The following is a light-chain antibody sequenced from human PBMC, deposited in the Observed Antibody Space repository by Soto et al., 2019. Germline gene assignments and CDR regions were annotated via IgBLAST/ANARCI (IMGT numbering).Light chain of an antibody. CDR1: QGIGSY. Sequence: IQLTQSPSSLSASVGDRVTITCRASQGIGSYLAWYQQKPGEAPKLLIFAASTLQSGVPSRFSGSGSGTDFTLTITSMQAEDFAHYYCQQLRTYPSTFGGGTKVDI. J-gene: IGKJ4*01. CDR3: QQLRTYPST. V-gene: IGKV1-9*01. CDR2: AAS.